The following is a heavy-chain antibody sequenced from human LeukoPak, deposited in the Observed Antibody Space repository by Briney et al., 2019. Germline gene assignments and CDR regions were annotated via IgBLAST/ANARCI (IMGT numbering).Heavy chain of an antibody. CDR1: GDSISGFY. CDR3: ARDVVAARGSFDY. CDR2: IYTSGST. V-gene: IGHV4-4*07. J-gene: IGHJ4*02. Sequence: SQTLSLTCTVSGDSISGFYWSWIRQAAGKGLEWIGHIYTSGSTNYNPSLKSRVTMSVDMSKNQFSLKLRSVTAADTAVYYCARDVVAARGSFDYWGQGTLVTVSS. D-gene: IGHD2-2*01.